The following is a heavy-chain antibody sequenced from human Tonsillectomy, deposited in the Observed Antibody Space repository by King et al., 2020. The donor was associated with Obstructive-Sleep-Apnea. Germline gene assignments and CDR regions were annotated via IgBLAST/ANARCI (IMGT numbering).Heavy chain of an antibody. CDR1: GFSFDDYA. CDR2: ISWNSGHI. CDR3: AKDLGLGELFIRAFDY. D-gene: IGHD3-10*01. Sequence: VQLVESGGGFVQPGRSLRLSCAASGFSFDDYAMNWVRQAPGKGLEWVSGISWNSGHIGYADSVKGRFTISRDNAKNSLYLQMNSLRVEDTALYYCAKDLGLGELFIRAFDYWGQGSLVTVSP. V-gene: IGHV3-9*01. J-gene: IGHJ4*02.